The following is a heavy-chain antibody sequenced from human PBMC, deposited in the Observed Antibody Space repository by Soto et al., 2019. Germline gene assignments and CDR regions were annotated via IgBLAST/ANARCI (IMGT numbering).Heavy chain of an antibody. CDR1: GGTFSSYA. V-gene: IGHV1-69*01. CDR3: AREVQSVGFGSYLFAL. J-gene: IGHJ5*02. Sequence: QVQLVQSGPEVKKPGSSVKVSCKASGGTFSSYAISWVRQAPGQGLEWMGGIVPMSGTSKYAQKFQGRVTNTANESTTTAYMELSSLRSEDTAVYYCAREVQSVGFGSYLFALWGQGTLVTVSS. D-gene: IGHD3-10*01. CDR2: IVPMSGTS.